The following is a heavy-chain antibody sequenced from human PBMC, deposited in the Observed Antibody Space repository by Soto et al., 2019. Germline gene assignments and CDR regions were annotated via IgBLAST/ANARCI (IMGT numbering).Heavy chain of an antibody. J-gene: IGHJ4*02. D-gene: IGHD3-10*01. CDR2: INGDGSIT. Sequence: EVQLVESGGGSVQPGGSLRLSCGTSGFTFGSYWLDWVRQAPGKGLVWVSRINGDGSITTYADAVKGRFAISRDHPANTQHLQMNDWRADDASVYYCSRATLCFGESPQSGGQGTLVTASP. CDR1: GFTFGSYW. CDR3: SRATLCFGESPQS. V-gene: IGHV3-74*01.